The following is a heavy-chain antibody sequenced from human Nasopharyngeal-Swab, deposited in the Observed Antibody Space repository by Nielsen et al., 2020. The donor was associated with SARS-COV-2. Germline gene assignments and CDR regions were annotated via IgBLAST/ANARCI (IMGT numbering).Heavy chain of an antibody. V-gene: IGHV4-39*07. CDR3: MREARPDDFWSDYYDYFYYGMDV. CDR1: GESFSSYY. D-gene: IGHD3-3*01. J-gene: IGHJ6*02. Sequence: SETLSLACSVYGESFSSYYWGWIRQAPGMGLEWIGSIYYSGNTHYNPSLKSRVTISVDTSKNQFSLKVRSVTAADTAVYYCMREARPDDFWSDYYDYFYYGMDVWGQGTTVTVSS. CDR2: IYYSGNT.